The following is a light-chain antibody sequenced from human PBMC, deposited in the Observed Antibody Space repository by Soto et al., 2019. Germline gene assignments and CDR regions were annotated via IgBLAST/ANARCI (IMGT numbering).Light chain of an antibody. CDR3: PQYGSSWT. CDR2: GAS. Sequence: EMGWTQSPGTLSLSPGERATLSCRASQSVSSSYLAWYQQKPGQAPRLLIYGASSRATGIPDRFSGSGSGTDFTLTISRLEPEDFAVYYCPQYGSSWTFGQGTKVDIK. CDR1: QSVSSSY. J-gene: IGKJ1*01. V-gene: IGKV3-20*01.